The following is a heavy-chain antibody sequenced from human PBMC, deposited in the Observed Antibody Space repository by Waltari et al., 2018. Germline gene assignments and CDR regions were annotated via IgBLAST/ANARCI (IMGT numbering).Heavy chain of an antibody. CDR2: IYTSGST. V-gene: IGHV4-61*09. CDR3: ARDHSSSWYLAFDI. CDR1: GGSISRGSYY. J-gene: IGHJ3*02. Sequence: QVQLQESGPGLVKPSQTLSLTCTVSGGSISRGSYYWSWIRQPAGKGLEWIGYIYTSGSTTYNPSLKTRVTISVDTSKNQFSLKLSSVTTADTSVYYCARDHSSSWYLAFDIWGQGTMVTVSS. D-gene: IGHD6-13*01.